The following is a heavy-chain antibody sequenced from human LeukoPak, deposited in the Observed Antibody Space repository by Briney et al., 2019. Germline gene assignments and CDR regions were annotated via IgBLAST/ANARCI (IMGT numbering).Heavy chain of an antibody. CDR1: GFTFSSYA. CDR3: AKLVLTESRRKNFDY. V-gene: IGHV3-23*01. J-gene: IGHJ4*02. Sequence: GGSLRLSCAASGFTFSSYAMSWVRQAPGKGLEWVSAISGSGGSTYYADSVKGRFTISRGNSKNTLYLQMNSLRAEDTAVYYCAKLVLTESRRKNFDYWGQGTLVTVSS. D-gene: IGHD3-10*01. CDR2: ISGSGGST.